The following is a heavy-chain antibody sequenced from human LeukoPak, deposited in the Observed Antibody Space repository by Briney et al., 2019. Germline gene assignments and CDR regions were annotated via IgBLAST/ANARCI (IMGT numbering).Heavy chain of an antibody. J-gene: IGHJ6*03. CDR2: MNPNSGNT. Sequence: ASVKVSCKASGYTFTSYDINWVRQATGKGLEWMGWMNPNSGNTGYAQKFQGRVTMTRNTSISTAYMELSSLRSEDTAVHYCARGCMRVRGVIRKYYMDVWGKGTTVTISS. D-gene: IGHD3-10*01. CDR3: ARGCMRVRGVIRKYYMDV. CDR1: GYTFTSYD. V-gene: IGHV1-8*01.